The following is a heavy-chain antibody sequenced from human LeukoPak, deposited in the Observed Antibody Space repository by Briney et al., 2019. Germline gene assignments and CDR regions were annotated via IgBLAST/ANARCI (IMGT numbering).Heavy chain of an antibody. V-gene: IGHV1-69*06. D-gene: IGHD6-13*01. CDR2: IIPIFGTA. J-gene: IGHJ4*02. CDR3: ARSEGYSSSWSYD. Sequence: SVKVSCMASGGTFSSYAISWVRQAPGQGLEWMGGIIPIFGTANYAQKFQGRVTITADKSTSTAYMELSSLRSEDTAVYYCARSEGYSSSWSYDWGRGTLVTVSS. CDR1: GGTFSSYA.